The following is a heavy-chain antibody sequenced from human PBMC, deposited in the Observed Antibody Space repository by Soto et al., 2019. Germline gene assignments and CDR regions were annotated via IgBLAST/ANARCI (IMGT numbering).Heavy chain of an antibody. Sequence: EVQLVESGGGLVQPGGSLRLSCAASGFTFSSYWVSWVRQAPGKGLESVANIKQDGSEKYYVDSVKGRFTISRDNAKNSLYLQMNSLIAEDTAVYYCARDQMGRRELYYYYYYGMDVWGQGTTVTVSS. CDR3: ARDQMGRRELYYYYYYGMDV. J-gene: IGHJ6*02. D-gene: IGHD1-26*01. CDR1: GFTFSSYW. V-gene: IGHV3-7*01. CDR2: IKQDGSEK.